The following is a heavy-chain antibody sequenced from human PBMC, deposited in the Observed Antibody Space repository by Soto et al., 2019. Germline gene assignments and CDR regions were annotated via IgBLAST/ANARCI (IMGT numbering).Heavy chain of an antibody. D-gene: IGHD3-22*01. J-gene: IGHJ4*01. V-gene: IGHV3-15*07. CDR2: IKRKTDGGTT. CDR1: GFTFSNAW. CDR3: TPDSFSAMIGVRFDY. Sequence: EVQLVESGGGLVKPGGSLRLSCAASGFTFSNAWINWVRQAPGKGLEWVGRIKRKTDGGTTDFAEPVKGRFAISRDNSKYMVYLQMNSLKTEVTYRYYGTPDSFSAMIGVRFDYWGHGTLVTVSS.